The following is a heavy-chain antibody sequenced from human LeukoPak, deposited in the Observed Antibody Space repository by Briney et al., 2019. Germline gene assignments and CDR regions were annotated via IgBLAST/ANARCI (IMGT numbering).Heavy chain of an antibody. V-gene: IGHV1-2*02. CDR1: GYTFTGYY. D-gene: IGHD3-9*01. CDR3: ARGVSDWLPPFDY. J-gene: IGHJ4*02. CDR2: INPNSGGT. Sequence: ASVKVSCKASGYTFTGYYMHWVRQAPGQGLEWMGWINPNSGGTNYAQKFQGRVTMTRDTSISTAYMELSRLRSDDTAVYYRARGVSDWLPPFDYWGQGTLVTVSS.